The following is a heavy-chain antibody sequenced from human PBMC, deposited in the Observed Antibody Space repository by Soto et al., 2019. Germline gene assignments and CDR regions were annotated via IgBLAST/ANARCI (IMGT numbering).Heavy chain of an antibody. D-gene: IGHD2-2*01. CDR1: GYTFTSYG. Sequence: ASVKVSCKASGYTFTSYGISWVRKDPGQGLEWMGWISAYNGNTNYAQKLQGRVTMTTDTSTSTAYMELRSLRSDDTAVYYCARDTLDIVVVPAALGFDPWGQGTLVTVSS. CDR3: ARDTLDIVVVPAALGFDP. CDR2: ISAYNGNT. J-gene: IGHJ5*02. V-gene: IGHV1-18*01.